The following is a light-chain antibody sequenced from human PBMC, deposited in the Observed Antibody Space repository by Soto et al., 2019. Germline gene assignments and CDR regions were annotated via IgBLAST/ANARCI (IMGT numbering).Light chain of an antibody. J-gene: IGKJ1*01. V-gene: IGKV1-5*01. CDR2: DAS. Sequence: DIQMTQSPSSLSASVGDRVTITCQASQNIDTELSWYQQKPGKAPKLLIYDASSLESGVPSRFSGSGSGTEFTLTISSLQPDDFATYYCQQYNSYPGTFGQGTKVDIK. CDR1: QNIDTE. CDR3: QQYNSYPGT.